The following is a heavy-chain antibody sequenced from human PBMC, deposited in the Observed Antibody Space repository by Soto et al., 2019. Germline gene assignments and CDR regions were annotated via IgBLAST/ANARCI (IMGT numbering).Heavy chain of an antibody. V-gene: IGHV5-10-1*01. J-gene: IGHJ4*02. CDR2: IYPGDSYT. CDR3: TRHTGYVSSLDY. CDR1: GYTFTGHW. D-gene: IGHD5-12*01. Sequence: PGESLKISCQGSGYTFTGHWISWVRQMPGKGLEWMGRIYPGDSYTNHSPTVQGHVTMSADTSINTAYLQWNSLPASDTAVYYCTRHTGYVSSLDYWGQGTLVTVSS.